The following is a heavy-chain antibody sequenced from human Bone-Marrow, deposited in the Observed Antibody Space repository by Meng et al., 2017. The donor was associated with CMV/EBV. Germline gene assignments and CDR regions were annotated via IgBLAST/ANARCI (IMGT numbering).Heavy chain of an antibody. J-gene: IGHJ4*02. V-gene: IGHV1-2*02. CDR3: ARAGAWSSETDY. CDR1: GYTFTGYY. D-gene: IGHD6-19*01. CDR2: INPNSGGT. Sequence: ASVKVSCKASGYTFTGYYMHWVRQAPGQGLEWMGWINPNSGGTNYAQKFQGRVTTTRDKSISTAYMELSRLRSDDTAVYYCARAGAWSSETDYWGQGTLVTISS.